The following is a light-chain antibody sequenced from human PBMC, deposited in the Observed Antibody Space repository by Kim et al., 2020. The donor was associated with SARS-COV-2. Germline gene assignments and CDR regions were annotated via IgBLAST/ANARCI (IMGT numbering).Light chain of an antibody. Sequence: SPGERATLSCRASQSVISTYLAWYQQKPGQAPRLLMSGASNRATGIPDRFSGTGSGTDFTLTIDRLEPEDFAVYYCQQYVTAPLTFGQGTKVDIK. CDR2: GAS. V-gene: IGKV3-20*01. J-gene: IGKJ1*01. CDR1: QSVISTY. CDR3: QQYVTAPLT.